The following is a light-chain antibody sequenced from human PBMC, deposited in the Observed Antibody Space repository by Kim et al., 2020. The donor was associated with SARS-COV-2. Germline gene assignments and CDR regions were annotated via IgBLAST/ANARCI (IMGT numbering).Light chain of an antibody. V-gene: IGKV3-20*01. CDR3: QHYGSSWWT. J-gene: IGKJ1*01. CDR2: GTS. CDR1: QSVISSY. Sequence: IVLTQSPGTLSLSPGGRATLSCRASQSVISSYLAWYQHKPGQAPRLVIYGTSTRASGIADRFSGSGSGTDFTLTVSRLEPEDSAVYYCQHYGSSWWTFGPGTKVDIK.